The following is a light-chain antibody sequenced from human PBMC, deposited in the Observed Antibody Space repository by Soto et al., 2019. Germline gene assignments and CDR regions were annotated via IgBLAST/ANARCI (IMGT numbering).Light chain of an antibody. V-gene: IGLV2-23*01. CDR3: YSYAGTSTYV. CDR1: SSDVGSYNL. CDR2: EGS. J-gene: IGLJ1*01. Sequence: QSALTQPASVSGSPGQSITISCTGTSSDVGSYNLVSWYQQHPGKAPKLMIYEGSKRPSGVSNRFSGSKSANTASLTISGLQAEDEADYYCYSYAGTSTYVFGTGTKLTVL.